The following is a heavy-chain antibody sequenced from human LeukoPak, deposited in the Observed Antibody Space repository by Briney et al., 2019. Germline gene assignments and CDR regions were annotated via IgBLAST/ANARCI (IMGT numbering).Heavy chain of an antibody. J-gene: IGHJ6*02. D-gene: IGHD6-6*01. Sequence: GASVKVSCKASGYTFTGYYMHWVRQAPGQGLEWMGWINPNSGGTNYAQKFQGWVTMTRDTSISTAYMELSRLRSDDTAVYYCARDLGPYSSSSSYYYYGMDVWGQGTTVTVSS. V-gene: IGHV1-2*04. CDR2: INPNSGGT. CDR3: ARDLGPYSSSSSYYYYGMDV. CDR1: GYTFTGYY.